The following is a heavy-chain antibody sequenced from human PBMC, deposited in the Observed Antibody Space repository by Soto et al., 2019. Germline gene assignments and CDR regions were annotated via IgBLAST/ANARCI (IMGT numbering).Heavy chain of an antibody. CDR3: ASRITGSPNAYYGMDV. CDR2: IIPIFGTA. CDR1: GGTFSSYA. J-gene: IGHJ6*02. V-gene: IGHV1-69*12. Sequence: QVQLVQSGAEVKKPGSSVKVSCKASGGTFSSYAINWVRQAPGQGLEWMGGIIPIFGTADYAQKFQGRVTITADESTSTAYMELSSLRSEDTAVYYCASRITGSPNAYYGMDVWCQGTTGSVSS. D-gene: IGHD1-20*01.